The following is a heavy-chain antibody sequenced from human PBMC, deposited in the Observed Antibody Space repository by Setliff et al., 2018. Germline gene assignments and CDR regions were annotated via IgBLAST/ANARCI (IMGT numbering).Heavy chain of an antibody. CDR3: ASYGSWYERAYYYGMDV. Sequence: GGSLRLSCEASGFTFSGYSMNWVRQAPGKGLEWVSVIYSGGSTYYADSVKGRFTISRDNSKNTLYLQMNSLRAEDTAVYYCASYGSWYERAYYYGMDVWGQGTTVTVSS. D-gene: IGHD6-13*01. CDR2: IYSGGST. J-gene: IGHJ6*02. CDR1: GFTFSGYS. V-gene: IGHV3-53*01.